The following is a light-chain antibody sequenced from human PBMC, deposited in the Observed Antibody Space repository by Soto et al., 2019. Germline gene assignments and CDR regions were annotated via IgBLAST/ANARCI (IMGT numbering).Light chain of an antibody. J-gene: IGKJ4*01. Sequence: PGERATLSCRASQSVSSYLAWYQQKPGQAPRLLIYDASNRATGIPARFSGSGSGTDFTLTISSLEPEDFAVYYCQQRSHWPPLLTFGGGTKVEIK. CDR3: QQRSHWPPLLT. CDR2: DAS. V-gene: IGKV3-11*01. CDR1: QSVSSY.